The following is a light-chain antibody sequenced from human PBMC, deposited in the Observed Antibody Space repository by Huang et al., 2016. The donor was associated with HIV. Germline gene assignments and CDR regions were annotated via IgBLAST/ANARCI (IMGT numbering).Light chain of an antibody. CDR2: GAS. J-gene: IGKJ3*01. Sequence: DIQMTQSPSSLSASVGDRVTITCRASQSISNYFNLYQQKPGEAPKLLIYGASTLQSGVSSRFSGSGSGTDFTLTINSLQPEDSATYYCQQSYSTPITFGPGTTVEI. V-gene: IGKV1-39*01. CDR1: QSISNY. CDR3: QQSYSTPIT.